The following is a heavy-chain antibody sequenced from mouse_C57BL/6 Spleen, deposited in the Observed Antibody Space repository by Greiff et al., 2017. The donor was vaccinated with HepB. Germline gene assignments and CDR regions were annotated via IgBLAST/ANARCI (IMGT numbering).Heavy chain of an antibody. CDR1: GYTFTSYW. CDR2: CYPGSGST. Sequence: VQLQQRGAELVKPGASVKMSCKASGYTFTSYWITWVKQSPGQGLAWFGDCYPGSGSTNYNKQFKSKATLTVYTSSSTAYMQLSSLTSEDSAVYYCARGGFRRGFDYWGQGTTLTVSS. CDR3: ARGGFRRGFDY. V-gene: IGHV1-55*01. J-gene: IGHJ2*01.